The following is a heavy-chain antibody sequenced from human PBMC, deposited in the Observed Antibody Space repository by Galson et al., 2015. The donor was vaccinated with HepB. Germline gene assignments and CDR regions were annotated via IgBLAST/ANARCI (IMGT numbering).Heavy chain of an antibody. CDR3: TTLGLRYFDWLLYEGGY. V-gene: IGHV3-15*07. D-gene: IGHD3-9*01. J-gene: IGHJ4*02. CDR1: GFTFSNAW. Sequence: SLRLSCAASGFTFSNAWMDWVCQAPGKGLEWVGRIKSKTDGGTTDYAAPVKGRFTISRDDSKNTLYLQMNSLKTEDTAVYYCTTLGLRYFDWLLYEGGYWGQGTLVTVSS. CDR2: IKSKTDGGTT.